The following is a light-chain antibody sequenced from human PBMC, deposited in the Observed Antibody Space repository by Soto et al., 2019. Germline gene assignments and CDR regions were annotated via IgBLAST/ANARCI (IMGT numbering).Light chain of an antibody. Sequence: EIXMTQSPXXLXAXPGXGATLSCKAGQNVYNNLAWYQQRPGQPPRLLIYDASTRATGISARFXXXXXXXXXXXXISSLQSEDFAVYFCQQCRNWPLTFGGGTKVEXK. CDR3: QQCRNWPLT. CDR2: DAS. CDR1: QNVYNN. V-gene: IGKV3-15*01. J-gene: IGKJ4*01.